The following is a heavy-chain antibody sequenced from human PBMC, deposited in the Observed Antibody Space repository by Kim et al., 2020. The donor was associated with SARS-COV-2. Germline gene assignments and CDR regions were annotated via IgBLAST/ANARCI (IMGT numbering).Heavy chain of an antibody. D-gene: IGHD6-13*01. CDR3: ARSPGYSSSWDGNWFDP. V-gene: IGHV3-53*04. CDR1: GFTVSSNY. CDR2: IYSGGST. J-gene: IGHJ5*02. Sequence: GGSLRLSCAASGFTVSSNYMSWVRQAPGKGLEWVSVIYSGGSTYYADSVKGRFTISRHNSKNTLYLQMNSLRAEDTAVYYCARSPGYSSSWDGNWFDPWGQGTLVTVSS.